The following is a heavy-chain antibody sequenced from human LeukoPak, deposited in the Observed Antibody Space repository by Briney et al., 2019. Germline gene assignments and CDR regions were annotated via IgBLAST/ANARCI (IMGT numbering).Heavy chain of an antibody. D-gene: IGHD3-10*01. J-gene: IGHJ4*02. CDR2: INPNSGGT. V-gene: IGHV1-2*02. CDR3: AREETWILLRISMVRGVSTPFDY. CDR1: GYTFTGYY. Sequence: EASVKVSCKASGYTFTGYYMHWVRQAPGQGLEWMGWINPNSGGTNYAQKFQGRVTMTRDTSINTAYREVSRLRSDGTAVFCCAREETWILLRISMVRGVSTPFDYWAREPWSPSPQ.